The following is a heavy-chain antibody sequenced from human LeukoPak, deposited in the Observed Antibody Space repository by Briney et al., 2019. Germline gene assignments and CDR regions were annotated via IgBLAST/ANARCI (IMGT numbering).Heavy chain of an antibody. D-gene: IGHD3-22*01. CDR3: ARDFYDSSCPLTVNRGDY. CDR2: ISAYNGNT. Sequence: ASVKVSCKASGYTFTSYGISWVRQAPGQGLEWMGWISAYNGNTNYAQKLQGRVTMTTDTSTSTAYMELRSLRSDDTAVYYCARDFYDSSCPLTVNRGDYWGPGTLVTVSS. CDR1: GYTFTSYG. V-gene: IGHV1-18*01. J-gene: IGHJ4*02.